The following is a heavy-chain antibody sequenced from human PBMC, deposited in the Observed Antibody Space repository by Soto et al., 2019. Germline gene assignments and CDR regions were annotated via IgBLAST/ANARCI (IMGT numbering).Heavy chain of an antibody. D-gene: IGHD5-18*01. Sequence: GGSLRLSCAASGFTFSSYLMNWVRQAPGKGLEWVSVISGSGGSTYYADPVKGRFTISRDNSKNALYLQMNSLRAEDTAVYYCAKDGIQLWLHQFDYWGQGTLVTVSS. J-gene: IGHJ4*02. CDR3: AKDGIQLWLHQFDY. CDR1: GFTFSSYL. CDR2: ISGSGGST. V-gene: IGHV3-23*01.